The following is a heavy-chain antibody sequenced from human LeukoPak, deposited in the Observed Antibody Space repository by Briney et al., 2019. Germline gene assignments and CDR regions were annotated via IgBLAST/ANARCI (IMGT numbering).Heavy chain of an antibody. CDR1: GLTFSSYA. D-gene: IGHD5-18*01. V-gene: IGHV3-23*01. Sequence: GGSLRLSCAASGLTFSSYAMSWVRQAPGKGLEWVSAISGSGGSTYYADSVKGRFTISRDNSKNTLYLQMNSLRAEDTAVYYCAKVLGYSYGYSDYWGQGTLVTVSS. CDR2: ISGSGGST. J-gene: IGHJ4*02. CDR3: AKVLGYSYGYSDY.